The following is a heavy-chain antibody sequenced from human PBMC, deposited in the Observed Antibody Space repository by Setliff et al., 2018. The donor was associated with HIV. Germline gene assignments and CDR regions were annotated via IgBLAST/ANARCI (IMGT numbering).Heavy chain of an antibody. CDR2: IYYSGST. CDR3: ARQGAGIQVRYFDWPWDPLTLDFDI. J-gene: IGHJ2*01. V-gene: IGHV4-39*01. CDR1: GGSISSNTYY. D-gene: IGHD3-9*01. Sequence: PSETLSLTCAVSGGSISSNTYYWGWIRQPPGKGLEWIGSIYYSGSTYYNPSLKSRVTISVDTSKNQFSLKLSSVTAADTAVYYCARQGAGIQVRYFDWPWDPLTLDFDIWGRGTLVTVSS.